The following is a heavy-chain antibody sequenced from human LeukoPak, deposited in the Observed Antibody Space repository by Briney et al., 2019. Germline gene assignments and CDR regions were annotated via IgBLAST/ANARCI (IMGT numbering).Heavy chain of an antibody. J-gene: IGHJ4*02. Sequence: ASVKVSCKASGYTFTGYYMHWVRQAPGQGLEWMGWINPNSGGTNYAQKFQGRVTMTRDTSISTAYMELSRLRSDDTAVYYCARATYDSSGYLFDYWGQGTLVTVSS. CDR2: INPNSGGT. CDR1: GYTFTGYY. D-gene: IGHD3-22*01. CDR3: ARATYDSSGYLFDY. V-gene: IGHV1-2*02.